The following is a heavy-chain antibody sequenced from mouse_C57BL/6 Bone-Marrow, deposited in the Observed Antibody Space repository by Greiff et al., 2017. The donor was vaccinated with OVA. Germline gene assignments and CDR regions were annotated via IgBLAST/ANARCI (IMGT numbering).Heavy chain of an antibody. CDR1: GYTFTSYG. J-gene: IGHJ2*01. CDR3: ARGLRYRLVLFDY. V-gene: IGHV1-81*01. D-gene: IGHD1-1*01. CDR2: IYPRSGNT. Sequence: QVHVKQSGAELARPGASVKLSCKASGYTFTSYGISWVKQSTGQGLEWIGEIYPRSGNTYYNEKFKGKATLTADKSSSTAYMELRSLTSEDSAVYFCARGLRYRLVLFDYWGQGTTLTVSS.